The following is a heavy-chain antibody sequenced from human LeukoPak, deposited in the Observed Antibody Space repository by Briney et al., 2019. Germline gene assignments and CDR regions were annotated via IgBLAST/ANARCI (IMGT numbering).Heavy chain of an antibody. V-gene: IGHV3-30*03. CDR2: ISYDGSNK. D-gene: IGHD1-26*01. CDR1: GFTFSTYG. J-gene: IGHJ4*02. Sequence: GGSLRLSCAASGFTFSTYGMHRVRQAPGKGLEWVAVISYDGSNKYYADSVKGRFTISRDNSKNTLYLQMNSLRAEDTAVYYCAQGHSGSIWGQGTLVTVSS. CDR3: AQGHSGSI.